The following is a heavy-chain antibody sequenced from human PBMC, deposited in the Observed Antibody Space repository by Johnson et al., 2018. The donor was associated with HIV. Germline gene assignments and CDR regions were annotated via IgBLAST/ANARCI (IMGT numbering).Heavy chain of an antibody. CDR2: IYSGGST. Sequence: VQLVESGGGLVQPGGSLRLSCAASGFTVSSNYMSWVRQAPGKGLEWVSVIYSGGSTYYADSVKGRFTISRDNSKNTLYLQMNSLRAEDRAVYYCARRRDSINNWQEPFDIWGQGTVVTVSS. D-gene: IGHD1-1*01. J-gene: IGHJ3*02. CDR1: GFTVSSNY. CDR3: ARRRDSINNWQEPFDI. V-gene: IGHV3-66*01.